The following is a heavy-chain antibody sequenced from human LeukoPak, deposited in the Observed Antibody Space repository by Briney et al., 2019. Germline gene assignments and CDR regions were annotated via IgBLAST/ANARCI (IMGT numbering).Heavy chain of an antibody. CDR1: GFTFSSYA. J-gene: IGHJ4*02. CDR3: VRNLAVAGTCFDS. CDR2: ISYDGSNK. V-gene: IGHV3-30-3*01. D-gene: IGHD6-19*01. Sequence: GGSLRLSCAASGFTFSSYAMHWVRQAPGKGLEWVAVISYDGSNKYYADSVKGRFTISRDNSKNTLYLQMNSLRAEDTAVYYCVRNLAVAGTCFDSWGQGTLVTVSS.